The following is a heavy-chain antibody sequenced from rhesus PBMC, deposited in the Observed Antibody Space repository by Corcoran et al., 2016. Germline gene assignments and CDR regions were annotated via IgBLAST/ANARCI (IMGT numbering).Heavy chain of an antibody. Sequence: QVQLQQWGEGLVMPSETLSLTCAVYGGSISSNYWSWIRQPPGKGLEWLGRIRSGGSTNYNPSLKSRVTISIDTSKNQFSLKLSSVTAADTAVYYCARGGGVRQRLVHPIFDFWGQGLRVTVSS. J-gene: IGHJ3*01. D-gene: IGHD6-31*01. CDR2: IRSGGST. CDR1: GGSISSNY. V-gene: IGHV4-160*01. CDR3: ARGGGVRQRLVHPIFDF.